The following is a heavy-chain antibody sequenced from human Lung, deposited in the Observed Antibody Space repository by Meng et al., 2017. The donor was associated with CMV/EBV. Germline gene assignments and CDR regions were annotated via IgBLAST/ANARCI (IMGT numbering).Heavy chain of an antibody. D-gene: IGHD2-15*01. J-gene: IGHJ4*02. CDR1: GGTFSSYA. CDR2: IIPIFGTA. V-gene: IGHV1-69*05. Sequence: GGTFSSYAISWVRQAPGQGLEWMGGIIPIFGTANYAQKFQGRVTITRDTSISTAYMELSRLRSDDTAVYYCARTYCSGGSCSSIFDYWGQGTLVTVSS. CDR3: ARTYCSGGSCSSIFDY.